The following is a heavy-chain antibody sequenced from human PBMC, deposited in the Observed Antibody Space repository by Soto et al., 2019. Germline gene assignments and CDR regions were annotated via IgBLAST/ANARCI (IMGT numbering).Heavy chain of an antibody. CDR2: IYPGDSDT. CDR3: ARQYNWNDPDFDY. D-gene: IGHD1-20*01. J-gene: IGHJ4*02. Sequence: GESLKISCKGSGYSFTSYWIGWVRQMPGKGLEWRGIIYPGDSDTRYSPSFQGQVTISADKSISTAYLQWSSLKASDTAMYYCARQYNWNDPDFDYWGQGTLVTVSS. V-gene: IGHV5-51*01. CDR1: GYSFTSYW.